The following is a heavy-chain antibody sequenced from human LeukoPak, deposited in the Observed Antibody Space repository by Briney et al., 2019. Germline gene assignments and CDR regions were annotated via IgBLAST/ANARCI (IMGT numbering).Heavy chain of an antibody. Sequence: GGSLRLSCAASGFTFRTYGMHWVRQAPGKGLEWISYISSGGPTIYYAASVRGRFTISRDNAKNSLYLQMNSPSGEDTAVYYCARASIVGAIAFDYWGQGTLVTVSS. CDR1: GFTFRTYG. CDR2: ISSGGPTI. V-gene: IGHV3-48*01. D-gene: IGHD1-26*01. J-gene: IGHJ4*02. CDR3: ARASIVGAIAFDY.